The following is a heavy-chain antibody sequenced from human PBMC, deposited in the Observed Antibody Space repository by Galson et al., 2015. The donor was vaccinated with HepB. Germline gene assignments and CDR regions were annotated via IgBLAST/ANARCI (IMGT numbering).Heavy chain of an antibody. CDR3: AKSIGAYGSGSYPSYFDY. Sequence: SLRLSCAASGFTFSSYGMHWVRQAPGKGLEWVAVISYDGSNKYYADSVKGRFTISRDNSKNTLYLQMNSLRAEDTAVYYCAKSIGAYGSGSYPSYFDYWGQGTLVTVSS. D-gene: IGHD3-10*01. V-gene: IGHV3-30*18. CDR2: ISYDGSNK. J-gene: IGHJ4*02. CDR1: GFTFSSYG.